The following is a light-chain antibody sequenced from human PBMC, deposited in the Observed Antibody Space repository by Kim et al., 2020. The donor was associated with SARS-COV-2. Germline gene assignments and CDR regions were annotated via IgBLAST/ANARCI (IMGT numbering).Light chain of an antibody. CDR1: NIGIKS. V-gene: IGLV3-21*04. CDR3: QMWDSSSDHPV. Sequence: SYELTQPPSVSVAPGKTARITCGGNNIGIKSVHWYQQKPGQAPVLIIYYDSDRPSGIPERFSGSNSGNTATLTISRVEAGDEADYYCQMWDSSSDHPVFGGGTQLTVL. CDR2: YDS. J-gene: IGLJ3*02.